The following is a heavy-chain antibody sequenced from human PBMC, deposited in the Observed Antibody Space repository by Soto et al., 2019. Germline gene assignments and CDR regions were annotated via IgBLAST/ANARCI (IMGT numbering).Heavy chain of an antibody. CDR1: GFTFSSYG. Sequence: QVQLVESGGGVVQPGRSLRLSCAASGFTFSSYGMHWVRQAPGKGLEWVAVISYDGSNKYYADSVKGRFTISRDNSKNTLYLQMNSLRAEDTAVYYCAKLTTSSGWPEADYWGQGTLVTVSS. D-gene: IGHD6-19*01. V-gene: IGHV3-30*18. CDR2: ISYDGSNK. CDR3: AKLTTSSGWPEADY. J-gene: IGHJ4*02.